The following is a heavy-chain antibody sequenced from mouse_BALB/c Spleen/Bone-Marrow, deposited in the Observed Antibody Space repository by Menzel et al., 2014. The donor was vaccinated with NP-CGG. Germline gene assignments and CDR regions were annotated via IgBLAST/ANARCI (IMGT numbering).Heavy chain of an antibody. Sequence: LQESGPELEKPGASVKISCKASGYSFTAYNMNWVKQSNGKSLEWIGSIDPYYGGTSYNQKFKGKATLTVDKSSSTAYMQLKNLTSEDSAVYHCTRDDSPYWYFDVWGAGTTVTVSS. CDR2: IDPYYGGT. CDR1: GYSFTAYN. J-gene: IGHJ1*01. D-gene: IGHD2-4*01. V-gene: IGHV1-39*01. CDR3: TRDDSPYWYFDV.